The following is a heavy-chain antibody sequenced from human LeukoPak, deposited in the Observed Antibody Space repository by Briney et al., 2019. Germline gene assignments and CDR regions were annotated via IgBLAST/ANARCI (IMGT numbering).Heavy chain of an antibody. D-gene: IGHD6-19*01. V-gene: IGHV4-59*01. CDR2: IHYSGST. CDR1: GGSISSYY. Sequence: SETLSLTCTVSGGSISSYYWSWIRQPPGKGLEWIGYIHYSGSTNYNPSLKSRVTISVDTSKNQFSLKLSSVTAADTAVYYCARTQWLVGSVDYWGQGTLVTVSS. J-gene: IGHJ4*02. CDR3: ARTQWLVGSVDY.